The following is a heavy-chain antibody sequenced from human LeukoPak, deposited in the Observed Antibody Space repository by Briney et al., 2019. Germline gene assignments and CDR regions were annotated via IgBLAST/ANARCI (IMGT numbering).Heavy chain of an antibody. Sequence: GGSLRLSCAASGFTFSSYSMNWVRQAPGKGLEWVSSISSRSSYIYYADSVKGRFTISRDNAKNSLYLQMNSLRAEDTAVYYCARGSGKSNLAPGGFDYWGQGTLVTVSS. V-gene: IGHV3-21*01. CDR1: GFTFSSYS. D-gene: IGHD3-10*01. J-gene: IGHJ4*02. CDR3: ARGSGKSNLAPGGFDY. CDR2: ISSRSSYI.